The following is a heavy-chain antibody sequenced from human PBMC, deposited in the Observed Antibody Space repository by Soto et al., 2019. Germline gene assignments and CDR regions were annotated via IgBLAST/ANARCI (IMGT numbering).Heavy chain of an antibody. V-gene: IGHV4-61*01. D-gene: IGHD3-3*01. CDR3: ARGYDFWSGSTDSYYGMDV. CDR2: IYYSGST. CDR1: GGSVSSGSYY. J-gene: IGHJ6*02. Sequence: PSETLSLTCTVSGGSVSSGSYYWSWIRQPPGKGLEWSGYIYYSGSTNYNPSLKSRVTISVDTSKNQFSLKLSSVTAADTAVYYCARGYDFWSGSTDSYYGMDVWGQGTTVTVSS.